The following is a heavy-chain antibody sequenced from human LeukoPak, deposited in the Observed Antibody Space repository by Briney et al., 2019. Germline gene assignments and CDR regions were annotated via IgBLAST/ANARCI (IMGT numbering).Heavy chain of an antibody. CDR2: IKQDGSEK. CDR1: GFTFSSYW. Sequence: GGSLRLSCAASGFTFSSYWMSWVRQAPGKGLEWVANIKQDGSEKYYVDSVKGRFTISRDNAKNSLYLQMNSLRAEDTAVYYCARGSTGTTSKGIDYWGQGTLVTVSS. D-gene: IGHD1-1*01. V-gene: IGHV3-7*01. J-gene: IGHJ4*02. CDR3: ARGSTGTTSKGIDY.